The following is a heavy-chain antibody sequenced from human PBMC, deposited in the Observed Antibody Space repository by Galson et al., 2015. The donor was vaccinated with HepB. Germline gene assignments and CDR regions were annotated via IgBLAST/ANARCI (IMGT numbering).Heavy chain of an antibody. CDR1: GFSFSNSA. J-gene: IGHJ4*02. Sequence: SLRLSCAVSGFSFSNSAMTWVRQAPGRGLEWISGISISGRNTYYADSVKGRFTISRDNSQNTLYLQMNNLRAEDTAVYYCAKANYSDVWGQGALVIVSS. CDR3: AKANYSDV. D-gene: IGHD4/OR15-4a*01. CDR2: ISISGRNT. V-gene: IGHV3-23*01.